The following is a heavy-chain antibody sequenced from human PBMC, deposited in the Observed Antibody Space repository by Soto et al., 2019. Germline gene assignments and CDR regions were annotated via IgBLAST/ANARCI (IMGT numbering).Heavy chain of an antibody. CDR3: ARGIYSSGWYYFDF. D-gene: IGHD6-19*01. J-gene: IGHJ4*02. CDR2: IWYDGTYK. V-gene: IGHV3-33*01. Sequence: GGSLRLSCAASGFTFNTYAMHWVRQAPGKGLEWVAVIWYDGTYKYYADSVKGRFTISRDNSKHTLYLQMNSLRAEDTAVYYCARGIYSSGWYYFDFWGQGTLVTVSS. CDR1: GFTFNTYA.